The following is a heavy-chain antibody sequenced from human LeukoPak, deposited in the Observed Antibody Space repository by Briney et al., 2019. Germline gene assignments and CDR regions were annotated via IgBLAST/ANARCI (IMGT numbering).Heavy chain of an antibody. CDR1: GGTFSSYA. CDR3: ARGNYDILTGTPHYYYYMDV. J-gene: IGHJ6*03. D-gene: IGHD3-9*01. CDR2: IIPIFGTA. V-gene: IGHV1-69*13. Sequence: ASVKVSCKASGGTFSSYAISWVRQAPGQGLEWMGGIIPIFGTANYAQKFQGRVTITADESTSTAYMELSSLRSEDTAVYYCARGNYDILTGTPHYYYYMDVWGKGTTVTVSS.